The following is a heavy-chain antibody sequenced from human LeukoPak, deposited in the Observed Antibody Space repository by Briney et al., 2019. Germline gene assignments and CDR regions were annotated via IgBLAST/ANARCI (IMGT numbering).Heavy chain of an antibody. Sequence: GGSLRLSCAASGFTFSGCAMSWVRQAPGKGLEWVSAISGSGGSTYYADSVKGRFTISRDNSKNTLYLQMNSLRAEDTAVYYCAKDVVGATIYYYDYWGQGTLVTVSS. CDR2: ISGSGGST. J-gene: IGHJ4*02. CDR1: GFTFSGCA. V-gene: IGHV3-23*01. D-gene: IGHD1-26*01. CDR3: AKDVVGATIYYYDY.